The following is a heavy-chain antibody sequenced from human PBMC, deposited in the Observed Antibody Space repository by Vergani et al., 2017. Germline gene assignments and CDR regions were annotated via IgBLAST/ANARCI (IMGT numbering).Heavy chain of an antibody. Sequence: QVQLVESGGGVVQPGRSLRLSCASSGFTFSSYAMHWVRQAPGKGLEWVAVLSYDGSNKYYADSVKGRFTISSDNSKNTLYLQMNSLRAEDTAVYYCARDSLRTVTTPGGYWGQGTLVTVSS. CDR3: ARDSLRTVTTPGGY. V-gene: IGHV3-30-3*01. CDR2: LSYDGSNK. J-gene: IGHJ4*02. D-gene: IGHD4-17*01. CDR1: GFTFSSYA.